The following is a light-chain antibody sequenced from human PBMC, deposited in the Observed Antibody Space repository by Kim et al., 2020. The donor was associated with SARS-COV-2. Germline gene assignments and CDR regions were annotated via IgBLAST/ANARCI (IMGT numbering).Light chain of an antibody. CDR1: DIGTKS. CDR3: QVWDSGSDHWV. V-gene: IGLV3-21*04. J-gene: IGLJ3*02. CDR2: YDT. Sequence: SYELTQPPSVSEAPGKTATITCGGDDIGTKSVHWYQQTPGQAPVLVIYYDTDRPSGIPERFSASNSGNTATLTVSRVEAGDEAAYYCQVWDSGSDHWVFG.